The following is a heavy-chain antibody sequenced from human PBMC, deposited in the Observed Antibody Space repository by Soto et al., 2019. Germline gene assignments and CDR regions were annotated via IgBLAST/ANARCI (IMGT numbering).Heavy chain of an antibody. V-gene: IGHV3-30*18. CDR2: IPYDGSHQ. D-gene: IGHD3-3*01. Sequence: QVHLVESGGGVVQPGRSLRLSCAASGFTFSSHGMHWIRQAPGMGLEWVAVIPYDGSHQYYADSVKGRFSISRDNSKNTLYLQMNSLRAEDTAVYYCAKLRVLEWEVQESDYWGQGTLVSVSS. J-gene: IGHJ4*02. CDR3: AKLRVLEWEVQESDY. CDR1: GFTFSSHG.